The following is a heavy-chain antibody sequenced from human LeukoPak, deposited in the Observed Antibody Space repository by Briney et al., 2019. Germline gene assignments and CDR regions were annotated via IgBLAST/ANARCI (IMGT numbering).Heavy chain of an antibody. D-gene: IGHD2-21*02. V-gene: IGHV4-59*01. J-gene: IGHJ3*02. Sequence: PSETLSLTCTVSGGSISSYYWSWIRQPPGKGLEWIGYIYYSGSTNYNPSLKSRVTISVDTSKNQFSLKLSSVTAADTAVYYCARVTRLGAFDIWGQGTMVTVSS. CDR3: ARVTRLGAFDI. CDR1: GGSISSYY. CDR2: IYYSGST.